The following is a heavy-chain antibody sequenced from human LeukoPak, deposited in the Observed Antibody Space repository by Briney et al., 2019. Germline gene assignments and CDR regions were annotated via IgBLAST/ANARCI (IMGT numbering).Heavy chain of an antibody. J-gene: IGHJ4*01. D-gene: IGHD6-19*01. CDR3: ARPGIAVAGEFFDY. Sequence: GSLRLSCAASGFTFSTYWMTWVRQAPGKGLERVANINQDGSVKNYVDSVKGRFTISRDNAKNSLYLQMNSLRAEDTAVYYCARPGIAVAGEFFDYWGNGTMATVSS. CDR2: INQDGSVK. V-gene: IGHV3-7*02. CDR1: GFTFSTYW.